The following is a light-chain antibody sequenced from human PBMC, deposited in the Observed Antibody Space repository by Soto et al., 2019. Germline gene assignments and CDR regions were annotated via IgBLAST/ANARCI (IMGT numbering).Light chain of an antibody. V-gene: IGKV1-5*03. J-gene: IGKJ2*01. CDR1: QSISSW. CDR3: QQYNNYLPYT. Sequence: DIQMTQSPSTLSASVGDRVTITCRASQSISSWLAWYQQKPGKATKLLIYKASSLQSGVPSRFSGSGSGTEFTLTISSLQPDDFATYYCQQYNNYLPYTFGQGTKLEIK. CDR2: KAS.